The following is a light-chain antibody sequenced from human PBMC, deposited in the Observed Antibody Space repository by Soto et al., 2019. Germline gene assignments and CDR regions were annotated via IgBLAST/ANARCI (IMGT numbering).Light chain of an antibody. Sequence: QSVLTQPPSASGSPGQSVTISCTGTSSDVGGYNYVSWYQQHPGKAPKLLIYEVSKRPSGVPDRFSGSKSGNTASLTVSGLQAEDEADYYCSSYAGNNNVVGTGTKVTVL. V-gene: IGLV2-8*01. CDR1: SSDVGGYNY. CDR2: EVS. J-gene: IGLJ1*01. CDR3: SSYAGNNNV.